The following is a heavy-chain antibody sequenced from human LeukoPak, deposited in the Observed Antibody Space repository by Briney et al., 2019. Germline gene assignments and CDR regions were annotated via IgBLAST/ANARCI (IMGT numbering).Heavy chain of an antibody. CDR3: AREEGHYYGSGSFYRY. CDR2: IYYSGST. CDR1: GGSISSYY. D-gene: IGHD3-10*01. Sequence: SSETLSLTCTVSGGSISSYYWSWIRPPPGKGLEWLGYIYYSGSTYYNPSLKSRVTISVDTSKNQFSLKLTSVTAADTAVYYCAREEGHYYGSGSFYRYWGQGTLVTVSS. J-gene: IGHJ4*02. V-gene: IGHV4-59*12.